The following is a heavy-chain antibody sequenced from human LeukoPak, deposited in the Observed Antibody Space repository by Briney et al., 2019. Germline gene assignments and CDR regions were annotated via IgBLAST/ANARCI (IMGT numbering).Heavy chain of an antibody. D-gene: IGHD2/OR15-2a*01. Sequence: SETLSLTCTVSGGSISSSSYYWGWIRQPPGKGLEWIGSIYYSGSTYYNPSLKSRVTISVDTSKNQFSLKLSSVTAADTAVHYCAEGLSIGYWGQGTLVTVSS. CDR2: IYYSGST. CDR1: GGSISSSSYY. V-gene: IGHV4-39*01. J-gene: IGHJ4*02. CDR3: AEGLSIGY.